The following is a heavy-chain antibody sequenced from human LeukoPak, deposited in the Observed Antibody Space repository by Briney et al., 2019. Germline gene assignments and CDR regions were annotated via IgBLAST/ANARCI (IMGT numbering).Heavy chain of an antibody. D-gene: IGHD6-19*01. CDR2: IYYSGST. V-gene: IGHV4-59*01. J-gene: IGHJ4*02. CDR3: ARLVSGWQGPDY. CDR1: GGSISSYY. Sequence: SETLSLTCTVSGGSISSYYWSWIRQPPGKGLEWIGYIYYSGSTNYNPSLKSRVTISVDTSKNQFSLKLSSVTAADTAVYYCARLVSGWQGPDYWGQGTLVTVSS.